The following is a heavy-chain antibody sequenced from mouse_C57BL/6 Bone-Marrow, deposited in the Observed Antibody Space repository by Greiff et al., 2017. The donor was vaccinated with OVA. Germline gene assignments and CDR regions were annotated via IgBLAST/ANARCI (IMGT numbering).Heavy chain of an antibody. CDR3: ARTSNSLLRFDY. J-gene: IGHJ2*01. D-gene: IGHD1-1*01. CDR1: GYTFTDYY. Sequence: VQLVESGAELVRPGASVKLSCKASGYTFTDYYINWVKQRPGQGLEWIARIYPGSGNTYYNEKFKGKATLTAEKSSSTAYMQLSSLTSEDSAVYCCARTSNSLLRFDYWGQGTTLTVSS. CDR2: IYPGSGNT. V-gene: IGHV1-76*01.